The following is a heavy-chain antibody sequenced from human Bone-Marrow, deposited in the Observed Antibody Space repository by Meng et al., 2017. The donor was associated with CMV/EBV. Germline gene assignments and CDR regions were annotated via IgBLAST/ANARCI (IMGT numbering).Heavy chain of an antibody. D-gene: IGHD3-16*01. CDR1: GYSISSGYY. V-gene: IGHV4-38-2*02. CDR3: ARESNAWGWFDP. J-gene: IGHJ5*02. Sequence: GSLRLSCIVSGYSISSGYYWGWIRQPPGKGLEWIGSIHYSGSTYSNPSLKSRVTTSVDTSKNQFSLKLSSVTAADTAVYYCARESNAWGWFDPWGPGTLVPVYS. CDR2: IHYSGST.